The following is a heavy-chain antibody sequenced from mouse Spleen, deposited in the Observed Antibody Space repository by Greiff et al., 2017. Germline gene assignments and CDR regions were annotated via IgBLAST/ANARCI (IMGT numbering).Heavy chain of an antibody. J-gene: IGHJ4*01. CDR3: ARPGFIYAMDY. V-gene: IGHV5-6*01. D-gene: IGHD1-2*01. CDR2: ISSGGSYT. Sequence: EVHLVESGGDLVKPGGSLKLSCAASGFTFSSYGMSWVRQTPDKRLEWVATISSGGSYTYYPDSVKGRFTISRDNAKNTLYLQMSSLKSEDTAMYYCARPGFIYAMDYWGQGTSVTVSS. CDR1: GFTFSSYG.